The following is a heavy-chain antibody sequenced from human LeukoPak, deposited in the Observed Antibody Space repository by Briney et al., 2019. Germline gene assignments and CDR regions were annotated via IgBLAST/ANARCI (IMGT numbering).Heavy chain of an antibody. J-gene: IGHJ4*02. CDR1: GFTFSSYG. V-gene: IGHV3-30*18. Sequence: GGSLRLSCAASGFTFSSYGMHWVRQAPGKGLEWVAVISYDGSNKYYADSVKGRFTISRDNSKNTLYPQMNSLRAEDTAVYYCAKDRARSGDYDFDYWSQGTLVTVSS. CDR3: AKDRARSGDYDFDY. CDR2: ISYDGSNK. D-gene: IGHD4-17*01.